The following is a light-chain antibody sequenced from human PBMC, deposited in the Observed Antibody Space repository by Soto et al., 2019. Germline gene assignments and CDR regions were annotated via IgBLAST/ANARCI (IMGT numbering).Light chain of an antibody. Sequence: DIQMTQSPSSLSASVGDGVTITCRASQTISSYSNWYQQRPGIAPRLLIYAASTFQSGVPSRFSGRGFATNFTLAINSLQPEDFATYYCQQSYSPPFTFGHWTKVDIK. CDR3: QQSYSPPFT. V-gene: IGKV1-39*01. CDR1: QTISSY. J-gene: IGKJ3*01. CDR2: AAS.